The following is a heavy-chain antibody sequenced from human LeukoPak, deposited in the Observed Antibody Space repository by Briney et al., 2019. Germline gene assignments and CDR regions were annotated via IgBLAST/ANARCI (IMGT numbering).Heavy chain of an antibody. Sequence: SETLSLTCTVSGGSTSNYYWSWIRQPPGKGLEWIGFIYDSGSTYYNPSLKSRVTISVDTSKNQFSLKLSSVTAADTAMYYCALYGSTSDYWGQGTLVTVSS. CDR3: ALYGSTSDY. CDR2: IYDSGST. D-gene: IGHD6-6*01. V-gene: IGHV4-59*01. J-gene: IGHJ4*02. CDR1: GGSTSNYY.